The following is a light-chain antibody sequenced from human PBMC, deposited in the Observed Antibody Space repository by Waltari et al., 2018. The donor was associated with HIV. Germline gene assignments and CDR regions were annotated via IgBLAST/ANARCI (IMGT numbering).Light chain of an antibody. CDR2: GAS. CDR1: QSVSSSY. V-gene: IGKV3-20*01. CDR3: QQYGSSPWT. J-gene: IGKJ1*01. Sequence: ELVLTQSPGTLYLSPGERVTLSCRASQSVSSSYLAWYQQKPGQAHRLLIYGASSRATGIPDRFSGSGSGTDFTLTISRLEPEDFAVYYCQQYGSSPWTFGQGTKVEIK.